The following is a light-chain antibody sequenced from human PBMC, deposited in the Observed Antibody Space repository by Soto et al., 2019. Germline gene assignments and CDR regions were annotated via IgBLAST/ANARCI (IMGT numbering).Light chain of an antibody. CDR2: DVS. CDR3: SSYATSSTPLYV. V-gene: IGLV2-14*01. Sequence: QSVLTQPASVSGSPGQSLTISFTGTSSDVGGYNYVSWYQQHPGKAPKLMIYDVSNRPSGVSNRFSVSKSGNTGSLTISGLQAEDEADYYCSSYATSSTPLYVFGTGTKVTVL. CDR1: SSDVGGYNY. J-gene: IGLJ1*01.